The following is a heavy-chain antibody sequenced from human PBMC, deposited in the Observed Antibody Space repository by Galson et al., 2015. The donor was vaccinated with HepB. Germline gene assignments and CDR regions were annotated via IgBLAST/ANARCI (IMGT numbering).Heavy chain of an antibody. CDR1: GGTFSSYA. D-gene: IGHD2-15*01. CDR2: IIPIFGTA. J-gene: IGHJ4*02. Sequence: SVKVSCKASGGTFSSYAISWVRQAPGQGLEWMGGIIPIFGTANYAQKFQGRVTITADESTSTAYMELSSLRSEDTAVYYCASDPCSGGSCHLPGWGQGTLVTVSS. CDR3: ASDPCSGGSCHLPG. V-gene: IGHV1-69*13.